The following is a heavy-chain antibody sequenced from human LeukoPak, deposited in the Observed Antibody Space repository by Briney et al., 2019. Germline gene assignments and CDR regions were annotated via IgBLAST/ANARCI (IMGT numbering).Heavy chain of an antibody. Sequence: PRGSLRLSCAASGFTVSSNYMSWVRQAPGKGLEWVSVIYSGGSTYYADSVKGRFTISRDNSKNTLYLQMNSLGAEDTAVYYCASPFLGVTIFGVVINVTNYWGQGTLVTVSS. D-gene: IGHD3-3*01. CDR2: IYSGGST. V-gene: IGHV3-66*01. J-gene: IGHJ4*02. CDR3: ASPFLGVTIFGVVINVTNY. CDR1: GFTVSSNY.